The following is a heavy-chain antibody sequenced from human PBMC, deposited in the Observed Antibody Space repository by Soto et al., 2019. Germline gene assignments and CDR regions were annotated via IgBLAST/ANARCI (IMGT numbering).Heavy chain of an antibody. J-gene: IGHJ6*03. CDR2: INAGNGNT. Sequence: ASMKVSRKASGYTLTSPPLKLVGLAPGQRLEWVGWINAGNGNTKYSQKFQDRVTITRDTSASAAYMELSSLRSEDTAVYYCARVLGDDYYMDVWGKGSTVTVSS. CDR1: GYTLTSPP. V-gene: IGHV1-3*01. CDR3: ARVLGDDYYMDV.